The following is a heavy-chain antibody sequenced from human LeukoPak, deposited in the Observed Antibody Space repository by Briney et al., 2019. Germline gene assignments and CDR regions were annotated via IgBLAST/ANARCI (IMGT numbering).Heavy chain of an antibody. CDR2: ISGSGGST. J-gene: IGHJ4*02. V-gene: IGHV3-23*01. CDR3: AYPMITFGGVIAPSVYFDY. D-gene: IGHD3-16*02. CDR1: GFTFSSYG. Sequence: GGTLRLSCAASGFTFSSYGMSWVRQAPGKGLEWVSAISGSGGSTYYADSVKGRFTISRDNSKNTLYLQMNSLRAEDTAVYYCAYPMITFGGVIAPSVYFDYWGQGTLVTVSS.